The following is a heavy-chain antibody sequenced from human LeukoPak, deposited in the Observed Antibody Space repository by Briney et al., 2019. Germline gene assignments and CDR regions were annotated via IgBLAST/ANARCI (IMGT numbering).Heavy chain of an antibody. Sequence: PRGSLRLSCAASGFTFDDYAMHWVRQAPGKGLEWVSLISGDGGSTYYADSVKGRFTISRDNSKNSLYLQMNSLRTEDTALYYCATEHTPYSGNWFDPWGQGTPVTVSS. D-gene: IGHD5-12*01. CDR2: ISGDGGST. CDR1: GFTFDDYA. J-gene: IGHJ5*02. V-gene: IGHV3-43*02. CDR3: ATEHTPYSGNWFDP.